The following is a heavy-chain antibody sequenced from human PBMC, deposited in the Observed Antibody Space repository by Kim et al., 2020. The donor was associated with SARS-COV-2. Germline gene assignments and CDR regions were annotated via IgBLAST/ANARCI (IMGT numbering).Heavy chain of an antibody. V-gene: IGHV3-33*06. CDR2: IWYDGSNK. J-gene: IGHJ4*02. CDR3: AKEILVGEQQLDPPPFDY. CDR1: GFTFSSYG. Sequence: GGSLRLSCAASGFTFSSYGMHWVRQAPGKGLEWVAVIWYDGSNKYYADSVKGRFTISRDNSKNTLYLQMNSLRAEDTAVYYCAKEILVGEQQLDPPPFDYWGQGSVVTVSS. D-gene: IGHD6-13*01.